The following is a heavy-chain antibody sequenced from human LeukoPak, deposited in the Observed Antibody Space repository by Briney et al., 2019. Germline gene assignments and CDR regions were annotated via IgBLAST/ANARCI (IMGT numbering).Heavy chain of an antibody. D-gene: IGHD1-26*01. V-gene: IGHV3-30*18. CDR1: GFTLSIYG. Sequence: GGSLRLFCAASGFTLSIYGMHWVRQARGKGVEWVGVISYDGSNKYYADSVKGRFTISRDNSKNTLYLQMNSLRAEDTAVYYCTKDQWALLDYFDYWGQGTLVTVSS. CDR2: ISYDGSNK. CDR3: TKDQWALLDYFDY. J-gene: IGHJ4*02.